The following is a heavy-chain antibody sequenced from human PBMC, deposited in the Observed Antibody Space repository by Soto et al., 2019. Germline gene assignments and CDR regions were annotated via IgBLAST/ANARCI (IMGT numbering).Heavy chain of an antibody. D-gene: IGHD1-26*01. J-gene: IGHJ4*02. CDR3: ARRYGGNLDY. CDR2: IYYSGST. CDR1: GASVSTGY. Sequence: SETLSLTCTVSGASVSTGYWSWLRQPPGKGLEWIGYIYYSGSTNYNPFLKSRVTISVDTSKNQFSLKLSSVTAADTAVYYCARRYGGNLDYWGQGTLVTVSS. V-gene: IGHV4-59*08.